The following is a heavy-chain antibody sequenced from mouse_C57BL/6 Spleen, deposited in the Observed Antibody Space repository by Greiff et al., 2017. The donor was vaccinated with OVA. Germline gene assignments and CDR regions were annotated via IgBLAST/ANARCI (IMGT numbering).Heavy chain of an antibody. Sequence: EVNVVESGGGLVKPGGSLKLSCAASGFTFSSYAMSWVRQTPEKRLEWVATISDGGSYTYYPDNVKGRFTISRDNAKNNLYLQMSHLKSEDTAMYYCARDYGSSYDAMDYWGQGTSVTVSS. J-gene: IGHJ4*01. CDR3: ARDYGSSYDAMDY. D-gene: IGHD1-1*01. CDR1: GFTFSSYA. CDR2: ISDGGSYT. V-gene: IGHV5-4*01.